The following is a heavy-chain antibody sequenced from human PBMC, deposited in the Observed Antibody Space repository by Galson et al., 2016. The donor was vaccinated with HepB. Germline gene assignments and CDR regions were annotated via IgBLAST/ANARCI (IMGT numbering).Heavy chain of an antibody. D-gene: IGHD4-23*01. J-gene: IGHJ1*01. V-gene: IGHV5-51*01. CDR1: GYSFTSYW. Sequence: QSGAEVKKPGESLKISCKASGYSFTSYWIGWVRQMPGKGLEWMGIIYPGDSDTRYSPSFQGQVTISADKSISTAYLQWSSLEASDTAMYYCARRDYAPYEDYGGDSDYEYFQHGGQGTLVTVSS. CDR2: IYPGDSDT. CDR3: ARRDYAPYEDYGGDSDYEYFQH.